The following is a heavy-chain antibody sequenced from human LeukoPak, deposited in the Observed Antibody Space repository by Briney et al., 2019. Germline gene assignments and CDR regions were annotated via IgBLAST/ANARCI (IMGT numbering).Heavy chain of an antibody. CDR1: GGSISSYY. CDR3: ARDRRTMVRGVITYNWFDP. D-gene: IGHD3-10*01. CDR2: ISYNGNT. J-gene: IGHJ5*02. V-gene: IGHV4-59*12. Sequence: SETLSLTCTVSGGSISSYYWSWIRQPPGKGLEWIGFISYNGNTNYNPSLKSRVTLSVDTSKNQFSLKLSSVTAADTAVYYCARDRRTMVRGVITYNWFDPWGQGTLVTVSS.